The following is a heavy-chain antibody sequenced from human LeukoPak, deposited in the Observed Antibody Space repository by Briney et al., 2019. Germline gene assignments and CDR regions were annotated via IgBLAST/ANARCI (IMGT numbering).Heavy chain of an antibody. Sequence: ASVKVSCKASGYTFTGYYMHWVRQAPGQGLEWMGWINPNSGGTNYAQKFQGRVTMTRDTSISTAYMELSRLRSDDTAVYYCARGVPDIVVVPAADYWGQGTLVTVSS. D-gene: IGHD2-2*01. J-gene: IGHJ4*02. CDR2: INPNSGGT. CDR3: ARGVPDIVVVPAADY. CDR1: GYTFTGYY. V-gene: IGHV1-2*02.